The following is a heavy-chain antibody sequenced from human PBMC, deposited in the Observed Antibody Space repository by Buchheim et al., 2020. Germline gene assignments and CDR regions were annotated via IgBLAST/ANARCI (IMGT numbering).Heavy chain of an antibody. Sequence: QVQLVQSGAEVKKPGASVKVSCKASGYTFTSYYMHWVRQAPGQGLEWMGIINPSGGSTSYAQKFQGRVTMNRDTSTSTVYMELSSLRSEDTAVYYCARDGVTIFGVVITTYYFDYWGQGT. D-gene: IGHD3-3*01. J-gene: IGHJ4*02. CDR3: ARDGVTIFGVVITTYYFDY. CDR2: INPSGGST. CDR1: GYTFTSYY. V-gene: IGHV1-46*01.